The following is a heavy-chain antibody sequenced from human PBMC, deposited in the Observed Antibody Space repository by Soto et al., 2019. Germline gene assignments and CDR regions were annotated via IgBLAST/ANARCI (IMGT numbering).Heavy chain of an antibody. CDR1: GYNFISYW. CDR2: IYPGDSDT. Sequence: PGVSMKISCKGAGYNFISYWIGWVRKKTGKGLEWMGIIYPGDSDTRYSPSFQGQVTISADKSISTAYLQWSSLKASDTAMYYCARLQTVRGVIIANWFDPWGQGTLVTVSS. V-gene: IGHV5-51*01. J-gene: IGHJ5*02. CDR3: ARLQTVRGVIIANWFDP. D-gene: IGHD3-10*01.